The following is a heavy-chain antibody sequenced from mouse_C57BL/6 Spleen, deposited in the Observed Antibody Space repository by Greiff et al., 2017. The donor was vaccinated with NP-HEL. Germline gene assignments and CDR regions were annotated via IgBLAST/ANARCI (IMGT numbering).Heavy chain of an antibody. CDR2: IDPSDSYT. D-gene: IGHD4-1*01. V-gene: IGHV1-59*01. J-gene: IGHJ2*01. CDR1: GYTFTSYW. CDR3: ARSELTGKEDY. Sequence: QVQLQQPGAELVRPGTSVKLSCKASGYTFTSYWMHWVKQRPGQGLEWIGVIDPSDSYTNYNQKFKGKATLTVDTSSSTAYMQLSSLTSEDSAVYYCARSELTGKEDYWGRGTTLTVSS.